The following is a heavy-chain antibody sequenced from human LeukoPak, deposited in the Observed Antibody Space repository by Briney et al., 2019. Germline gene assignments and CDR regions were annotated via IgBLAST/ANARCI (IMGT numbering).Heavy chain of an antibody. V-gene: IGHV4-38-2*02. D-gene: IGHD1-26*01. CDR3: AREGGELQGHPYDC. J-gene: IGHJ4*02. Sequence: PSETLSLTCTVSGYSISSGYYWGWIRQPPREGLEGIGSIYHSGSTYDHPSLKSRVTISVDTCKNQFSLTLSSVTAADAAVYYWAREGGELQGHPYDCWGQGTLVTVSS. CDR1: GYSISSGYY. CDR2: IYHSGST.